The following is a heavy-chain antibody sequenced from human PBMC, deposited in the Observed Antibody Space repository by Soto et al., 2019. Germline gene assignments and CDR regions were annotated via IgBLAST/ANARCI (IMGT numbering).Heavy chain of an antibody. Sequence: GGSLRLSCAASGFTFSSYAMHWVRQAPGKGLEWVAVLSYDGSNKYYADSVKGRFTISRDNSKNTLYLQMNSLRAEDTAVYYCARDSPHSGYSYGSFDYWGQGTLVTVSS. CDR1: GFTFSSYA. J-gene: IGHJ4*02. CDR3: ARDSPHSGYSYGSFDY. D-gene: IGHD5-18*01. V-gene: IGHV3-30-3*01. CDR2: LSYDGSNK.